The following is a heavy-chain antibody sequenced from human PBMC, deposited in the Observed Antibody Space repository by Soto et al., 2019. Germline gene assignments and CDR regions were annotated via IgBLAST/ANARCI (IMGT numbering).Heavy chain of an antibody. Sequence: SETLSLTCTVSGGSISSYYWSWIRQPAGKGLEWIGRIYTSVSTNYNPSLKSRVTMSVDTSKNQVSLRLSSVTAADTAVYYCARVDGVLAAGGRSFKYYYGTDVWGHGNTVTVS. CDR3: ARVDGVLAAGGRSFKYYYGTDV. CDR2: IYTSVST. J-gene: IGHJ6*02. V-gene: IGHV4-4*07. CDR1: GGSISSYY. D-gene: IGHD2-2*01.